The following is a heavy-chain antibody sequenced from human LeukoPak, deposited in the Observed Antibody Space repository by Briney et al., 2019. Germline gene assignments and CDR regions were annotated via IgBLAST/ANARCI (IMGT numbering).Heavy chain of an antibody. Sequence: ASVKVSCKASGYTFTSYGISWVRRAPGQGLEWMGWISAYNGNTNYAQKLQGRVTMTTDTSASTAYMELRSLRSDDTAVYYCARAQTLDADYDYWGQGTLVTVSS. CDR3: ARAQTLDADYDY. CDR2: ISAYNGNT. CDR1: GYTFTSYG. J-gene: IGHJ4*02. D-gene: IGHD1-1*01. V-gene: IGHV1-18*01.